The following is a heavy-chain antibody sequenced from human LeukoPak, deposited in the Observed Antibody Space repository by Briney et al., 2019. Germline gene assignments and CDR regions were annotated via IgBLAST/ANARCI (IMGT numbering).Heavy chain of an antibody. D-gene: IGHD3-22*01. CDR1: GFTFSSYG. CDR2: IRYDGSNK. Sequence: PGGSLRLSCAASGFTFSSYGMHWVRQAPGKGLEWVAFIRYDGSNKYYADSVKGRFTISSDNSKNTLYLQMNSLRAEDTAVYYCAKDFGPYYYDSSGYYPDYWGQGTLVTVSS. CDR3: AKDFGPYYYDSSGYYPDY. V-gene: IGHV3-30*02. J-gene: IGHJ4*02.